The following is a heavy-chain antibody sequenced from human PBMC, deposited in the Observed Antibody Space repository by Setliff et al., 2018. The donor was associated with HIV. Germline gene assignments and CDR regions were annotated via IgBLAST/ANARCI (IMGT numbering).Heavy chain of an antibody. CDR2: IHERGIT. J-gene: IGHJ2*01. V-gene: IGHV4-4*02. Sequence: PSETLSLTCAVSGGSFSSSKWWSWVRQPPGKGLEWIGGIHERGITNYNPSLKSRVTLSIHKSEDQFSLKLTSVTVADTAVYYCAREGSERFFDLWGRGTLVTVSS. CDR3: AREGSERFFDL. CDR1: GGSFSSSKW.